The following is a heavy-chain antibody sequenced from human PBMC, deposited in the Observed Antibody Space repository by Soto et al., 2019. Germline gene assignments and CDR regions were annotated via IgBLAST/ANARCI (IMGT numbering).Heavy chain of an antibody. V-gene: IGHV4-59*01. D-gene: IGHD5-18*01. CDR1: GGSITNYY. Sequence: SETLSLTCTVSGGSITNYYWSWIRQPPGKGLEWIGYIYSSGSTNYNPSLKSRVTISADTSKNQVSLKLASVTAADTAVYYCARDHPHSYGIYYFDYWGQGTLVTVSS. J-gene: IGHJ4*02. CDR3: ARDHPHSYGIYYFDY. CDR2: IYSSGST.